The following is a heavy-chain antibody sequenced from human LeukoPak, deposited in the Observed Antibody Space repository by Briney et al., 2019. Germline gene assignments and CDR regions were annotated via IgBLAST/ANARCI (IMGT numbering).Heavy chain of an antibody. CDR1: GGTFSSYA. V-gene: IGHV1-69*01. D-gene: IGHD6-13*01. J-gene: IGHJ4*02. CDR3: ARHPPGAAGTLQYYFDY. CDR2: IIPIFGTA. Sequence: SVKVSCKASGGTFSSYAISWVPQAPGQRLEWMGGIIPIFGTANYAQKFQGRVTIAADESTSTAYMELSSLRSEDTAVYYCARHPPGAAGTLQYYFDYWGQGTLVTVSS.